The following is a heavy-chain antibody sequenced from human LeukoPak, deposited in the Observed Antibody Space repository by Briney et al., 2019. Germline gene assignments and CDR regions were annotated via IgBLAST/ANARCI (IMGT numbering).Heavy chain of an antibody. CDR3: ARQSGSSGFDPGIDY. Sequence: GESLQISCKGSGCTFTSYWIGGVRQLPGKGLEGMGIIYPGDSDTRYSPSFQGQVTISADKSISTAYLQWSSLKASDTAMYYCARQSGSSGFDPGIDYWGQGTLVTVSS. V-gene: IGHV5-51*01. CDR2: IYPGDSDT. D-gene: IGHD3-10*01. CDR1: GCTFTSYW. J-gene: IGHJ4*02.